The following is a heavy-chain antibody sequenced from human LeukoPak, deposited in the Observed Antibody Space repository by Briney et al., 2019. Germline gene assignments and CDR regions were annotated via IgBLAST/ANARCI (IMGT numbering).Heavy chain of an antibody. J-gene: IGHJ5*02. V-gene: IGHV4-59*08. CDR3: ARHLHLPHFDP. CDR2: IYYTGST. CDR1: GGSFSGYY. Sequence: SETLSLTCAVYGGSFSGYYWSWIRQPPGKGLEWIGYIYYTGSTNYNPSLKSRVTISIDTSKNQFPLKLSSVTAADTAVYYCARHLHLPHFDPWGQGTLVTVSS.